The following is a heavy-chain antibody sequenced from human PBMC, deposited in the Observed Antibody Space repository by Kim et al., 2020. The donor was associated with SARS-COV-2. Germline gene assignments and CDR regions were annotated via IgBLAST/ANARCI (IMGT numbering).Heavy chain of an antibody. J-gene: IGHJ4*01. CDR3: SRDWWDRDDSWGPFGY. CDR2: ISSNGIST. V-gene: IGHV3-64*01. D-gene: IGHD1-26*01. CDR1: GFTFSTYA. Sequence: GGSLRLSCAASGFTFSTYAMHWVRQAPGKGLEYVSTISSNGISTYYANSLKGRFTISRDNSKNTLYLQMGSLRTEDMAVYYCSRDWWDRDDSWGPFGYWG.